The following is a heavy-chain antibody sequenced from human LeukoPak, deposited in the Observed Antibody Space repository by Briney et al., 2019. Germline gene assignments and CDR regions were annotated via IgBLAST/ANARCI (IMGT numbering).Heavy chain of an antibody. CDR2: IYYSGST. D-gene: IGHD3-3*01. V-gene: IGHV4-59*12. J-gene: IGHJ5*02. CDR3: ARSGRYDFWSGYYWFDP. CDR1: GGSIRSYY. Sequence: SETLSLTCTVSGGSIRSYYWSWIRQPPGKGLEWIGYIYYSGSTNYNPSLKSRVTISVDTSKNQFSLKLSSVTAADTAVYYCARSGRYDFWSGYYWFDPWGQGTLVTVSS.